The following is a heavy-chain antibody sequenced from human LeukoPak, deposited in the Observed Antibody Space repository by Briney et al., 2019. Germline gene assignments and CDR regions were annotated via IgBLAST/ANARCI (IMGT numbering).Heavy chain of an antibody. CDR3: ARGGWGHDYGDYQYWFDP. Sequence: SETLSLTCAVYGWSFSGYYWRWLRQPPGKGLEWIGEINHSGSTNYNPSLKSRVTISVDTSKNQFSLKLSSVTAADTAVYYCARGGWGHDYGDYQYWFDPWGQGTLVTVSS. J-gene: IGHJ5*02. CDR2: INHSGST. D-gene: IGHD4-17*01. V-gene: IGHV4-34*01. CDR1: GWSFSGYY.